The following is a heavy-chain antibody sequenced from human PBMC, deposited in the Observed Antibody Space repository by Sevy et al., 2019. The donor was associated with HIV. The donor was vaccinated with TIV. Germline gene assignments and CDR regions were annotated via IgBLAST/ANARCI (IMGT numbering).Heavy chain of an antibody. Sequence: SETLSLTCTVSGGSISSSSYYWGWIRQPPGKGLEWIGSIYYSGSTYYNPSLKSRVTISVDTSKNQFSLKLSSVTAADTAVYYYARPSPGYSSSYVTYYYGMDVRGQGTTVTVSS. V-gene: IGHV4-39*01. CDR2: IYYSGST. D-gene: IGHD6-6*01. CDR3: ARPSPGYSSSYVTYYYGMDV. CDR1: GGSISSSSYY. J-gene: IGHJ6*02.